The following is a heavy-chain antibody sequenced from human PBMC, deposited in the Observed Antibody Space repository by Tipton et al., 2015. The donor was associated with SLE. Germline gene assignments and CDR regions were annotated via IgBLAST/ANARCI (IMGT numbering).Heavy chain of an antibody. CDR1: GYSISSGSY. V-gene: IGHV4-38-2*02. CDR3: ARVPFNYGLFGAFDI. D-gene: IGHD3-10*01. Sequence: TLSLTCTVSGYSISSGSYWGWIRQPPGKGLEWIGTIYHRGTTYYSPSLKSRVTISLDTSKNQLSLNLSSVTAADTAVYYCARVPFNYGLFGAFDIWGQGTMVTVSS. J-gene: IGHJ3*02. CDR2: IYHRGTT.